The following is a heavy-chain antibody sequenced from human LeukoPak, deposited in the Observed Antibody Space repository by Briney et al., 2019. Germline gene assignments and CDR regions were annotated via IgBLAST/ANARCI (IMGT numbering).Heavy chain of an antibody. Sequence: KPSETLSLTCAVYGGSFSGYYWSWIRQPPGKGLEWIGEINHSGSTNYNPSLKSRVTISVDTSKNQFSLKLSSVTAADTAVYYRARGVHYYYGMDVWGQGTTVTVSS. CDR1: GGSFSGYY. J-gene: IGHJ6*02. CDR2: INHSGST. V-gene: IGHV4-34*01. CDR3: ARGVHYYYGMDV. D-gene: IGHD6-6*01.